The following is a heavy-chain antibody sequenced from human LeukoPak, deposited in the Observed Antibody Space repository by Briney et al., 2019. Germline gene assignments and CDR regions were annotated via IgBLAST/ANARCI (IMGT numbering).Heavy chain of an antibody. V-gene: IGHV3-15*01. Sequence: PGGSLRLSCAASGFTFSNAWISWVRQAPGKGLEWVGRIKSKTDGGTTDYAAPVKGRFTISRDDSKNTLYLQMNSLKTEDTAVYYCTTGIAAAGPRRRYFDYWGQGTLVTVSS. CDR3: TTGIAAAGPRRRYFDY. J-gene: IGHJ4*02. CDR2: IKSKTDGGTT. D-gene: IGHD6-13*01. CDR1: GFTFSNAW.